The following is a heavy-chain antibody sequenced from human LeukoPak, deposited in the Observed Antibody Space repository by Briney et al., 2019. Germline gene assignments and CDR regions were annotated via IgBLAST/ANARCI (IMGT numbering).Heavy chain of an antibody. Sequence: KSGGSLRLSCAASGFTFSSYAMSWVRQAPGKGLEWVSAISGSGGSTYYADSVKGRFTISRDNSKNTLYLQMNSLKAEDTAVYYCAKCSRYYYDSSGYRYFDYWGQGTLVTVSS. CDR3: AKCSRYYYDSSGYRYFDY. V-gene: IGHV3-23*01. CDR2: ISGSGGST. CDR1: GFTFSSYA. J-gene: IGHJ4*02. D-gene: IGHD3-22*01.